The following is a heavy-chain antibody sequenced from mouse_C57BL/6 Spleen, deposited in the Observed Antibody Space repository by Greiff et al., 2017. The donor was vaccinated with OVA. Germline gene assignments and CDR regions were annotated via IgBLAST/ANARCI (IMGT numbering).Heavy chain of an antibody. CDR2: IDPENGDT. CDR1: GFNFKDDY. CDR3: TTSIHITTVVAGGY. V-gene: IGHV14-4*01. Sequence: EVQLQESGAELVRPGASVKLSCTASGFNFKDDYMHWVKQRPEQGLEWIGWIDPENGDTEYDSKFQGKATITADTSSNTAYLQLSSLTSDDTAVYYCTTSIHITTVVAGGYWGQGTTLTVSS. J-gene: IGHJ2*01. D-gene: IGHD1-1*01.